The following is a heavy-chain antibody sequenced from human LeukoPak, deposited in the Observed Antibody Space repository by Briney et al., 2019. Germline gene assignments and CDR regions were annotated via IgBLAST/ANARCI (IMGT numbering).Heavy chain of an antibody. D-gene: IGHD5-18*01. CDR3: TKRGYSYEADY. J-gene: IGHJ4*02. CDR1: GFTFSTYA. V-gene: IGHV3-23*01. Sequence: GGSLRLSCVVSGFTFSTYAMRWVRQAPGKGLEWVSSISTTGGGTPYADSVKGRFTISRDNSKNTLFLQMNSLRAEDTAVYYCTKRGYSYEADYWGQGTLVTVSS. CDR2: ISTTGGGT.